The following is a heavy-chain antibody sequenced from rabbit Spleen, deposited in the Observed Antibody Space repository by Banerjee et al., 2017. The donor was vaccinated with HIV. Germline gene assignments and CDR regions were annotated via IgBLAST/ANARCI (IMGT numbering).Heavy chain of an antibody. D-gene: IGHD1-1*01. CDR3: ARDLDGVIGWNFGW. CDR1: GSDISSFG. V-gene: IGHV1S47*01. Sequence: ELVESGGGLVQPGESLKLSCTASGSDISSFGISWVRQAPGKGPEWIAFIYRHDSLTNYATWVKGRFTISRDNAQNTVFLQMTSLTAADMATYFCARDLDGVIGWNFGWWGPGTLVTVS. J-gene: IGHJ4*01. CDR2: IYRHDSLT.